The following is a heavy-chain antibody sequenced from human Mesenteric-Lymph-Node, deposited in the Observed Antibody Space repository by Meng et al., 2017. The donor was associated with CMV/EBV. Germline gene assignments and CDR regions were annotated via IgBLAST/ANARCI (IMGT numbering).Heavy chain of an antibody. J-gene: IGHJ4*02. D-gene: IGHD7-27*01. CDR2: IIPINPIP. V-gene: IGHV1-69*04. Sequence: SGGTFSKYSFSWVRQEPGQGLEWMGKIIPINPIPTYAQKFQGRLTITADTSTSTAYMELSSLRSEDTAMYYYARVHPDDTGAYYFNCWGQGTLVTVSS. CDR3: ARVHPDDTGAYYFNC. CDR1: GGTFSKYS.